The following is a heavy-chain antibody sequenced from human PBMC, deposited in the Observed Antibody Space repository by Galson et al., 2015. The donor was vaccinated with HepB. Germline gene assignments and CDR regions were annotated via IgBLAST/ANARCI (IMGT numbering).Heavy chain of an antibody. D-gene: IGHD2/OR15-2a*01. Sequence: SLRLSCAASGFTFSGSAMHWVRQASGKGLEWVGRIRSKANSYATAYAASVKGRFTISRDDSKNTAYLQMNSLKTEDTAVYYCSLLQGVRGYGMDVWGQGTTVTVSS. CDR3: SLLQGVRGYGMDV. CDR2: IRSKANSYAT. J-gene: IGHJ6*02. V-gene: IGHV3-73*01. CDR1: GFTFSGSA.